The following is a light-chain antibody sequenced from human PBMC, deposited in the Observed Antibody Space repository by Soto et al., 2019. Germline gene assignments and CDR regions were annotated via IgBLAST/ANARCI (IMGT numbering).Light chain of an antibody. CDR3: QTYSSALWT. J-gene: IGKJ1*01. V-gene: IGKV1-27*01. CDR1: QDIYNF. Sequence: DIQMTQSPSSLSASVGDRVTFTCRASQDIYNFLAWYQQKPGKVPKLLIYGASTLQSGVPARFSGSGSGTDFTLTISSLQPEDVATYFCQTYSSALWTFGQGTRVEIK. CDR2: GAS.